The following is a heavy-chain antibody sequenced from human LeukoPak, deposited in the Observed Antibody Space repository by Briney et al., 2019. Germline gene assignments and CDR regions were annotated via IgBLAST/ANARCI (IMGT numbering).Heavy chain of an antibody. J-gene: IGHJ3*01. CDR2: FSATDGSA. V-gene: IGHV3-23*01. CDR1: GFTFSSYA. CDR3: ARAKIAAAGTGAFDV. D-gene: IGHD6-13*01. Sequence: GGSLRLACAASGFTFSSYAMTWVREAPGEGLEWVSAFSATDGSAQYAESVEGRFTISRDNSKNTLFLQMNSLGAEDTAVYYCARAKIAAAGTGAFDVWGQGTLVTVSS.